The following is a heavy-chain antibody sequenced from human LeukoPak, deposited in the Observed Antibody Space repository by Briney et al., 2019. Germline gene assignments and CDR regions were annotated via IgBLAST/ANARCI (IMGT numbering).Heavy chain of an antibody. CDR2: IYYSGST. Sequence: SETLSLTCTVSGGSISSGGYYWSWIRQHPGKGLEWIGYIYYSGSTYYNPSLKSRVTISVDTSKNQFSLKLSSVTAADTAVYYCARSHKNYDFWSGYPQRGYFDYWGQGTLVTVSS. V-gene: IGHV4-31*03. CDR3: ARSHKNYDFWSGYPQRGYFDY. J-gene: IGHJ4*02. CDR1: GGSISSGGYY. D-gene: IGHD3-3*01.